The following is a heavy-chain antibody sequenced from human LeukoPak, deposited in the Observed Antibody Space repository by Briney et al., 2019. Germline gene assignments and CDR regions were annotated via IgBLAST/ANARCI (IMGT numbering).Heavy chain of an antibody. D-gene: IGHD6-19*01. V-gene: IGHV3-21*01. CDR3: ARGGRIAVAGTGIDY. CDR1: GFTFSSYS. CDR2: ISSSSSYI. Sequence: GGSLRLSCAASGFTFSSYSMNWVRQAPGKGLEWVSSISSSSSYIHYADSVKGRLTISRDNAKNSLYLQMNSLRAEDTAVYYCARGGRIAVAGTGIDYWGQGTLVTVSS. J-gene: IGHJ4*02.